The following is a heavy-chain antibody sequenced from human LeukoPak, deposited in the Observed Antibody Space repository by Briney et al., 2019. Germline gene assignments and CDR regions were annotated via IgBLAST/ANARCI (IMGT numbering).Heavy chain of an antibody. CDR1: GFTLSSNY. Sequence: GGTLRLSCAASGFTLSSNYMSWVRQAPGKGLEWVSVIYSGGTTYYADSVTCRFTISIDNSKNMLYLQMNRLRAEGRAVYYCARDVGSSGGGVMDVWAGGTRVSVSS. D-gene: IGHD6-13*01. J-gene: IGHJ6*04. CDR3: ARDVGSSGGGVMDV. CDR2: IYSGGTT. V-gene: IGHV3-53*01.